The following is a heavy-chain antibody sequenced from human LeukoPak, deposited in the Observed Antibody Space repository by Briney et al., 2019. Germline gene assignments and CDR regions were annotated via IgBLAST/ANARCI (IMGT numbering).Heavy chain of an antibody. CDR3: ARDPLEYYYHSSGQDY. V-gene: IGHV1-18*01. D-gene: IGHD3-22*01. CDR1: GYTFTSYG. J-gene: IGHJ4*02. Sequence: GASVKASCKASGYTFTSYGISWVRQAPGQGLEWMGWISAYNGNTNYAQKLQGRVTMTTDTSTSTAYMELRSLRSDDTAVYYCARDPLEYYYHSSGQDYWGQGTLVTVSS. CDR2: ISAYNGNT.